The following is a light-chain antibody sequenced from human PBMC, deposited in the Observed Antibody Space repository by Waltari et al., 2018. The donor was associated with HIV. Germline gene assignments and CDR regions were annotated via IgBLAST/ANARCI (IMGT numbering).Light chain of an antibody. J-gene: IGLJ2*01. Sequence: SYELTQPPSLSVSPGQTATISYSGDNLGEKYASWYQQRPGQSPVMVIYEDTKRPSGIPERFSGSNSGNTATLTITGTQTSDEGDYYCQAWANSVVVFGGGTKLTVL. CDR3: QAWANSVVV. V-gene: IGLV3-1*01. CDR2: EDT. CDR1: NLGEKY.